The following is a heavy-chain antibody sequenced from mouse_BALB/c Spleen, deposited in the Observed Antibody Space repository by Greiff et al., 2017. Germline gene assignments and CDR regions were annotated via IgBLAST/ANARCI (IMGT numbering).Heavy chain of an antibody. Sequence: DVKLVESGGGLVKPGGSLKLSCAASGFTFSSYTMSWVRQTPEKRLEWVATISSGGSYTYYPDSVKGRFTISRDNAKNTLYLQMSSLMSEDTAMYYCTRDGYGSNSFDYWGQGTTLTVSS. J-gene: IGHJ2*01. CDR1: GFTFSSYT. CDR3: TRDGYGSNSFDY. CDR2: ISSGGSYT. D-gene: IGHD1-1*01. V-gene: IGHV5-6-4*01.